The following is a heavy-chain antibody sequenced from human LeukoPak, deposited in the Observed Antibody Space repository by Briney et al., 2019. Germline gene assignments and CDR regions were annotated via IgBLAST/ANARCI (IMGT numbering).Heavy chain of an antibody. CDR2: MNPNSGNT. V-gene: IGHV1-8*01. CDR3: ARGLFHAYYDFWSGYPSF. D-gene: IGHD3-3*01. J-gene: IGHJ4*02. Sequence: ASVKASCKASGYTFTSYDINWVRQATGQGLEWMGWMNPNSGNTGYAQKFQGRVTMTRNTSISTAYMELSSLRSEDTAVYYCARGLFHAYYDFWSGYPSFWGQGTLVTVSS. CDR1: GYTFTSYD.